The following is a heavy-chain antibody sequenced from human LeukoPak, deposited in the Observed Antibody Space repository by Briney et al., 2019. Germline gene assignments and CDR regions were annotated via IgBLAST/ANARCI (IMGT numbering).Heavy chain of an antibody. CDR2: IYYGGST. J-gene: IGHJ6*02. CDR3: ASPSGQLAYYHGMDV. CDR1: GGSISSSSYY. Sequence: SETLSLTCTVSGGSISSSSYYWGWIRQPPGKGLEWIGSIYYGGSTYYNPSLKSRVTISVDTSKNQFSLKLSSVTAADTAVYYCASPSGQLAYYHGMDVWGQGTTVTVSS. D-gene: IGHD6-6*01. V-gene: IGHV4-39*07.